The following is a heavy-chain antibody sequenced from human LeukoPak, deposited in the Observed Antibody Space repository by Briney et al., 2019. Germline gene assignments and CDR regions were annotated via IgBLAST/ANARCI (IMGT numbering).Heavy chain of an antibody. J-gene: IGHJ5*02. CDR3: AKNDIVVVVAATRRFDP. D-gene: IGHD2-15*01. V-gene: IGHV3-23*01. CDR2: ISGSGGST. Sequence: QPGGSLRLSCAASGFTFSSYSMNWVRQAPGKGLEWVSAISGSGGSTYYADSVKGRFTISRDNSKNTLYLQMNSLRAEDTAVYYCAKNDIVVVVAATRRFDPWGQGTLVTVSS. CDR1: GFTFSSYS.